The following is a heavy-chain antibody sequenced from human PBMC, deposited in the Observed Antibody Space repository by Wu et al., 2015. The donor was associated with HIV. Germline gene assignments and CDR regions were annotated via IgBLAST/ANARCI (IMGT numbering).Heavy chain of an antibody. Sequence: QVQLVQSGAEVKKPGASVKVSCTASGYTFSSYDINWVRQATGQGLEWMGWMNPKTGNTGQAQKFQGRVTLTRNTPIRTAYMELSSLRPEDTAVYYCARQRAYTSGWYIYDYWGQGTLVTVSS. D-gene: IGHD6-19*01. J-gene: IGHJ4*02. V-gene: IGHV1-8*01. CDR2: MNPKTGNT. CDR3: ARQRAYTSGWYIYDY. CDR1: GYTFSSYD.